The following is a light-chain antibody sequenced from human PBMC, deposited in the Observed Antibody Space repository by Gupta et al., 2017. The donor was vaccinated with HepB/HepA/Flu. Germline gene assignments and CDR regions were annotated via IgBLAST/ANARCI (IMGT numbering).Light chain of an antibody. CDR3: QTWGTVV. V-gene: IGLV4-69*01. J-gene: IGLJ2*01. CDR2: LNSDGSH. CDR1: SGHSSYA. Sequence: QLVLPQSPSASASLGASVKLTCTLSSGHSSYAIAWHQQQPEKGPRCLMKLNSDGSHSKGDGIPDRFSGSSAGADRYLTNARLQSDDEDDYYCQTWGTVVFGGGTKLTVL.